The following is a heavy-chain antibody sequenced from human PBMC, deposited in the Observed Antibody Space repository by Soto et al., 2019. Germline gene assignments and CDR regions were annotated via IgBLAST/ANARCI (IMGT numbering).Heavy chain of an antibody. CDR1: GFTFSSYA. V-gene: IGHV3-23*01. D-gene: IGHD3-9*01. CDR3: AKTNYDILTGYYYYYMDV. Sequence: EVQLLDSGGGLVQPGGSLRLSCAASGFTFSSYAMSWVRQAPGKGLEWVSAISGSGGSTYYADSVKGRFTISRDNSKNTLYLQMNSLRAEDTAVYYCAKTNYDILTGYYYYYMDVWGKGTTVTVSS. CDR2: ISGSGGST. J-gene: IGHJ6*03.